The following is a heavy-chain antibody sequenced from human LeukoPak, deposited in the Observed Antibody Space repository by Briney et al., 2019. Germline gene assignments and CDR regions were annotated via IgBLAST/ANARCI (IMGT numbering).Heavy chain of an antibody. D-gene: IGHD3-3*01. CDR1: GGSFSGYY. Sequence: PSETLSLTCAVYGGSFSGYYWSWIRQPPGKGLEWIGEINHSGSTNYNPSLKSRVTISVDTSNNQYSLKLSSVTAADTAVYYCARDLFWSVFIPHWFDPRGQGNLGTVSP. CDR3: ARDLFWSVFIPHWFDP. J-gene: IGHJ5*02. V-gene: IGHV4-34*01. CDR2: INHSGST.